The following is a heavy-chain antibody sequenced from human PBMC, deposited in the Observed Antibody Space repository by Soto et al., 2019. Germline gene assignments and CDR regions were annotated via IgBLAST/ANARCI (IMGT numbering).Heavy chain of an antibody. CDR2: IRTKRNNYAT. CDR1: GFLFSGAT. D-gene: IGHD2-21*02. CDR3: VPTVTPPAS. J-gene: IGHJ4*02. Sequence: EVKLVESGGGWVQPGGSLRLSCDASGFLFSGATMQWVRQAPGKRLEWVGSIRTKRNNYATDYGESVKGRFTMYRDDSKSTAFLPLNSMGTEDAAIYYCVPTVTPPASWGQGALVTVSP. V-gene: IGHV3-73*02.